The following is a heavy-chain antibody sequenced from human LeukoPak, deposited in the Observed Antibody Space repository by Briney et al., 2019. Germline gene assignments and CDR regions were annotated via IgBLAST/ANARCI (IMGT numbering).Heavy chain of an antibody. D-gene: IGHD6-19*01. CDR2: INTGNGNT. J-gene: IGHJ3*02. CDR3: AREWNSSGWDYRAFDI. CDR1: GYTFTTYA. V-gene: IGHV1-3*04. Sequence: ASVKVSCKASGYTFTTYAKHWVRQAPGQRLEWMGWINTGNGNTEYSQNFQGRVTITRDTSASTAYMELSSLRSEDTAVYYCAREWNSSGWDYRAFDIWGQGTMVTVSS.